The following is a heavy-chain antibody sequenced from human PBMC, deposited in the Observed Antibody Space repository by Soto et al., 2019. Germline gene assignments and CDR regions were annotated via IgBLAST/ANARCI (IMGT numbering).Heavy chain of an antibody. J-gene: IGHJ6*02. Sequence: PSETLSLTCGVSGCSISSGGYSWSWIRQPPGKGLEWIGYIYHSVSTYYNPSLKSRVIISVDRSKNQFSLKLSSVTAADTALYYCAKSMGATANGKDVWGQGTTVTVSS. CDR3: AKSMGATANGKDV. CDR2: IYHSVST. D-gene: IGHD2-21*02. CDR1: GCSISSGGYS. V-gene: IGHV4-30-2*01.